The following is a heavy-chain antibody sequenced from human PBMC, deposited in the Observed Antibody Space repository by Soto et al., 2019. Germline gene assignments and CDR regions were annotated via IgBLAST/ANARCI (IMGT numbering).Heavy chain of an antibody. CDR3: ASHSNFGDYYYGMDV. D-gene: IGHD3-10*01. Sequence: LSLTCTVSGGSISSSSYYWGWIRQPPGKGLEWTGSIYYSGSTYYNPSLKSRVTISVDTSKNQFSLKLSSVTAADTAVYYCASHSNFGDYYYGMDVWGQGTTVTVSS. J-gene: IGHJ6*02. CDR2: IYYSGST. V-gene: IGHV4-39*01. CDR1: GGSISSSSYY.